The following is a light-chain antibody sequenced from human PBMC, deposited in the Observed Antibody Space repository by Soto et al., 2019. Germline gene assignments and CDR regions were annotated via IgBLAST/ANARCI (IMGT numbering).Light chain of an antibody. CDR2: GAS. Sequence: ENGLTQSPGTLSLSPGERATLSCRASQTVSSYLTWYQQRPGQAPRLLISGASRRATGIPDRFSGSGSGTDFTLTISRLEPEDFALYYCQQYGTSPITFGQGTRLQIK. V-gene: IGKV3-20*01. CDR1: QTVSSY. J-gene: IGKJ5*01. CDR3: QQYGTSPIT.